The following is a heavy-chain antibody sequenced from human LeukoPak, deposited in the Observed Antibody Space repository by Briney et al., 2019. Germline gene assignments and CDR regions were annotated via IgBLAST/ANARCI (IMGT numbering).Heavy chain of an antibody. V-gene: IGHV1-2*02. J-gene: IGHJ5*02. CDR3: ARDQDNGYYINWFDP. CDR1: GYIFTDYY. D-gene: IGHD3-22*01. Sequence: GASVKVSCKASGYIFTDYYMNWVRQAPGQGPEWMGWINPNNGGARLAQKFQGRVTMTTDTSIGTAYMELSKLTSDDTAMYYCARDQDNGYYINWFDPWGQGTLVTVSS. CDR2: INPNNGGA.